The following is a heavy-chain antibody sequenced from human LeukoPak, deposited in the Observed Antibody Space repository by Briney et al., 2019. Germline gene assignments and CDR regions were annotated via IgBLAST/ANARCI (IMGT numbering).Heavy chain of an antibody. CDR2: ISDSGGGT. D-gene: IGHD3-10*01. CDR1: GITVSNYG. CDR3: AKRGVVIRVILVGFHKEAYYFDS. Sequence: GGSLRLSCAVSGITVSNYGMSWVRQAPGKGLEWVAGISDSGGGTNYADSVKGRFTISRDNPKNTLYLQMNSLGAEDTAGYFCAKRGVVIRVILVGFHKEAYYFDSWGQGGLVTVSS. J-gene: IGHJ4*02. V-gene: IGHV3-23*01.